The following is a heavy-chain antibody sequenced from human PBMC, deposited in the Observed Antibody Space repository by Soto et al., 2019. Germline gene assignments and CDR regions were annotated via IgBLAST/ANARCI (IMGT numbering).Heavy chain of an antibody. CDR2: ISYDGSNK. CDR1: GFTFSNYG. D-gene: IGHD6-19*01. Sequence: QVQLVESGGGVVQPGRSLRLSCAASGFTFSNYGMHWVSQAPGKGLEWVAVISYDGSNKYYADSVKGRFTISRDNSENTLYLQMNSVRPEDTAVYYCAKDGGSSGFKYYFDYWGQGTLVTVSS. V-gene: IGHV3-30*18. CDR3: AKDGGSSGFKYYFDY. J-gene: IGHJ4*02.